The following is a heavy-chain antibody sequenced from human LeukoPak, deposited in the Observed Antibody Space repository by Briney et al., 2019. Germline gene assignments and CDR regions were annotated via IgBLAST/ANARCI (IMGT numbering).Heavy chain of an antibody. V-gene: IGHV3-9*01. CDR1: GFTFSTYW. D-gene: IGHD3-10*01. J-gene: IGHJ1*01. Sequence: GGSLRLSCAASGFTFSTYWMHWVRQAPGKGLEWVSGISWNSGSIGYADSVKGRFTISRDNAKNSLYLQMNSLRAEDTAVYYCARDGVLLWFGDFQHWGQGTLVTVSS. CDR2: ISWNSGSI. CDR3: ARDGVLLWFGDFQH.